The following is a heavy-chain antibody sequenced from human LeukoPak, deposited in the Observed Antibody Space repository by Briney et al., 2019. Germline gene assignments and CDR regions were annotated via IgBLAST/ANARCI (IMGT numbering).Heavy chain of an antibody. D-gene: IGHD2-2*01. J-gene: IGHJ4*02. CDR1: GFTSSAYD. CDR2: SGTVGDT. CDR3: VRAAMPYIINGRRFDY. Sequence: PGESLRLSCAASGFTSSAYDMHWVRQITGGGPEWVSTSGTVGDTFYSDSVKGRFTISRENAKNSVHLQMNSLRVEDSAIYFCVRAAMPYIINGRRFDYWGQGTLVTVSS. V-gene: IGHV3-13*04.